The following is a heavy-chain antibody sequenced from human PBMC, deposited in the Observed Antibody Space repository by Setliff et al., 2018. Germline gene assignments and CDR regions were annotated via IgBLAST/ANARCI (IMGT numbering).Heavy chain of an antibody. V-gene: IGHV5-51*01. CDR2: IYPGDSDT. D-gene: IGHD3-22*01. J-gene: IGHJ3*02. CDR1: GYRFTSYW. CDR3: ATRDPKTYYYDSSGYYSHDAFDI. Sequence: GEPLQISCKGLGYRFTSYWIGWVRQMPGKGLEWLGIIYPGDSDTRYTPSFQGQVTISADKSICTAYLQWSSLKASDTAMYYCATRDPKTYYYDSSGYYSHDAFDIWGQGTMVTVSS.